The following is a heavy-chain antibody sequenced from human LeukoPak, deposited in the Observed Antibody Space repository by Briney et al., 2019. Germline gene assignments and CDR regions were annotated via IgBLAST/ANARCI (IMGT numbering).Heavy chain of an antibody. CDR3: ARDRGVRGGSYGTWFDP. Sequence: SETLSLTCTVSGGSISSYYWSWIRQPAGNGLEWIGRIYTSGSTNYNPSLKSRVTMSVDTSKNQFSLKLSSVTAADTAVYYCARDRGVRGGSYGTWFDPWGQGTLVTVSS. V-gene: IGHV4-4*07. D-gene: IGHD1-26*01. J-gene: IGHJ5*02. CDR1: GGSISSYY. CDR2: IYTSGST.